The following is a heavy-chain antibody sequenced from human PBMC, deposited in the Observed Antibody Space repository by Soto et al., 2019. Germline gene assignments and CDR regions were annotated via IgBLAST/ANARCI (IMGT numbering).Heavy chain of an antibody. CDR3: AKENFKFDS. D-gene: IGHD1-7*01. CDR1: GYTFTTYY. J-gene: IGHJ4*02. Sequence: ASVKVSCKTSGYTFTTYYLHWVRQAPGQGLEWMGWIDPNSGVTKYAQKFQGRVTVTRDTSISTTYMELSSLTSEDTAVYYCAKENFKFDSWGKGTLVTVSS. V-gene: IGHV1-2*02. CDR2: IDPNSGVT.